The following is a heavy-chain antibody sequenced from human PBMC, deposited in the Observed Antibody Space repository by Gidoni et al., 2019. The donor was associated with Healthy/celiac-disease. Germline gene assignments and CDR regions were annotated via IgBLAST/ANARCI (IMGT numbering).Heavy chain of an antibody. CDR1: GFNFSSYG. V-gene: IGHV3-33*01. D-gene: IGHD3-22*01. CDR3: ARDSAYDSSGYYPS. Sequence: QVQLVESGGGVVQPGRSLRLSCAASGFNFSSYGMHWFRQAPGKGLEWVAVIGYDGSNKYYADSVKGRFTISRDNSKNTLYLQMNSLRAEDTAVYYCARDSAYDSSGYYPSWGQGTLVTVSS. J-gene: IGHJ5*02. CDR2: IGYDGSNK.